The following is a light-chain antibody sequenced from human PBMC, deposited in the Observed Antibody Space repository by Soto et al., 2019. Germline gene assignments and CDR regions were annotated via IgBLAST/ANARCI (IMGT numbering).Light chain of an antibody. CDR2: DAS. J-gene: IGKJ1*01. Sequence: DIQMTQSPSTLSASVGERVTITCRASQSISSWLAWYQQKPGKAPKLLIYDASSLESGVPSRFSGSGSGTEFTLTISSLQPDDFATYYCQQYNSYSPLTFGQGTKVEIK. V-gene: IGKV1-5*01. CDR1: QSISSW. CDR3: QQYNSYSPLT.